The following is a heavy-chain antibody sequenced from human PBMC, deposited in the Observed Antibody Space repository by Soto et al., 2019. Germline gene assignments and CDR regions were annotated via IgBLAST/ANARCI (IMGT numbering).Heavy chain of an antibody. J-gene: IGHJ6*02. D-gene: IGHD1-26*01. CDR3: ATPGIVGATGYYYGMDV. CDR1: GYTFTSYY. V-gene: IGHV1-46*01. CDR2: INPSGGST. Sequence: GASVKVSCKASGYTFTSYYMHWVRQAPGQGLEWMGIINPSGGSTSYAQKFQGRVTMTRDTSTSTVYMELSSLRSEDTAVYYCATPGIVGATGYYYGMDVWGQGTTVTVSS.